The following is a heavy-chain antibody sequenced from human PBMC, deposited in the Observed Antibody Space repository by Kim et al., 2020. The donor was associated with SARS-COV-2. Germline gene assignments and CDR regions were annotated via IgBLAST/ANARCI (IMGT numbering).Heavy chain of an antibody. D-gene: IGHD3-16*01. CDR3: ARHGGQNWFDP. V-gene: IGHV4-39*01. Sequence: SETLSLTCIVSGGSISSSSYYWGWIRQPPGKGLQWIGSIYYSGSTYYNPSLKSRVTIYVDTSKNQFSLKLSSVTAADTAVYYCARHGGQNWFDPWGQGTLVTVSS. CDR1: GGSISSSSYY. J-gene: IGHJ5*02. CDR2: IYYSGST.